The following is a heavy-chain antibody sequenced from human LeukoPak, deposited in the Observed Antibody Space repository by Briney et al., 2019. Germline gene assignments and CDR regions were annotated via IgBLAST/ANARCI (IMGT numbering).Heavy chain of an antibody. CDR1: GYTFTSYY. D-gene: IGHD2-15*01. V-gene: IGHV1-46*01. J-gene: IGHJ6*02. Sequence: ASVKVSCKASGYTFTSYYMHWVRQAPGQGLEWMGIINPSGGSTSYAQKFQGRVTMTRDTSTSTVYMELSSLGSEDTAVYYCATRSSLVVPGYYGMDVWGQGTTVTVSS. CDR2: INPSGGST. CDR3: ATRSSLVVPGYYGMDV.